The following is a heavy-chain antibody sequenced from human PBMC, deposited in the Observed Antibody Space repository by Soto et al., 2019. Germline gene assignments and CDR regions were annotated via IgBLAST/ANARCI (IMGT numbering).Heavy chain of an antibody. CDR1: GFTFSSYG. CDR2: ISYGGSNK. CDR3: AKGGWDKYYFDY. D-gene: IGHD6-19*01. Sequence: GGSLRLSCAASGFTFSSYGMHWVRQAPGKGLGWGAVISYGGSNKYYADSVKGRFTISRDNSKNTLYLKMNSLRAEDTAVYYCAKGGWDKYYFDYWGQGTLVTLSS. V-gene: IGHV3-30*18. J-gene: IGHJ4*02.